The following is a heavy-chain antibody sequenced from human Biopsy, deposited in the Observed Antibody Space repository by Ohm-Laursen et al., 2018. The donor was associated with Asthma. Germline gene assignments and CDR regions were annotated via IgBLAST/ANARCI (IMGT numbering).Heavy chain of an antibody. CDR1: GYNFISFA. D-gene: IGHD3-9*01. V-gene: IGHV1-3*04. J-gene: IGHJ3*01. Sequence: SVKVSCKASGYNFISFAIHWVRQAPGQRLEWMGWVNTCNGDTKYSQKFQGRVTITRDTSASTAYMELRSLRSEDTATYYCARTYCDFLTGQVKDVFGVWGQGTMVTVPS. CDR2: VNTCNGDT. CDR3: ARTYCDFLTGQVKDVFGV.